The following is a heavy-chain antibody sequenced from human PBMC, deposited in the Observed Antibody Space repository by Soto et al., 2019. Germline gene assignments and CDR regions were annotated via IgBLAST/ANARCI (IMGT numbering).Heavy chain of an antibody. CDR3: ARGLSSGWFDY. CDR2: ISSNTNSI. D-gene: IGHD6-19*01. Sequence: GGSLRLSCTASVFKVTDLYMSWMRQAPGKGLEWLSYISSNTNSIYYADSVKGRFTISRDNATNSLYLQMNSLRAEDTAVYYCARGLSSGWFDYWGQGTLVTVSS. CDR1: VFKVTDLY. J-gene: IGHJ5*01. V-gene: IGHV3-11*04.